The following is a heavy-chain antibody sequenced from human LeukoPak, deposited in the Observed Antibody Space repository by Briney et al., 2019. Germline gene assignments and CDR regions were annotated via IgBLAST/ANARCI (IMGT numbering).Heavy chain of an antibody. CDR2: IYYSGNT. Sequence: SSETLPLTCTVSGGSIYSSSDYWGWIRQPPGRGLEWIGSIYYSGNTYYNPSLKSRVTISVDTSKNQFSLKLNSVTAADTAVYYCARDPGSGSYPYFDYWGQGTLVTVSS. D-gene: IGHD3-10*01. CDR1: GGSIYSSSDY. J-gene: IGHJ4*02. V-gene: IGHV4-39*07. CDR3: ARDPGSGSYPYFDY.